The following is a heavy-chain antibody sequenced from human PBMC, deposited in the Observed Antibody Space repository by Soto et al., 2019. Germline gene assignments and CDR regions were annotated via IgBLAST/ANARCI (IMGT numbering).Heavy chain of an antibody. V-gene: IGHV3-7*01. J-gene: IGHJ6*03. D-gene: IGHD3-9*01. CDR3: ARVGRKGAGFVILTGVLRPKCSMDV. CDR2: IKQDGSEK. Sequence: GGSLRLSCAASGFTFSSYWMSWVRQAPGKGLEWVANIKQDGSEKYYVDSVKGRFTVSRDNAKNSLYLQMNSLRAEDTAVYYCARVGRKGAGFVILTGVLRPKCSMDVWGKGTTVTGSS. CDR1: GFTFSSYW.